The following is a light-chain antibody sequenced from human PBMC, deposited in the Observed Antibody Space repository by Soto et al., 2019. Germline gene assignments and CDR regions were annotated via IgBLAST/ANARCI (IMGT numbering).Light chain of an antibody. V-gene: IGKV1-8*01. CDR2: AAS. Sequence: IRMTESPSAQSASTGDRVSMTCRASQGISSYLAWYQQKPGKAPKLLIYAASTLQSGVPSRFSGSGSGTDFTLTISCLQSEDFATYYCQQYYSYPRTFGQGTMVAIK. J-gene: IGKJ1*01. CDR1: QGISSY. CDR3: QQYYSYPRT.